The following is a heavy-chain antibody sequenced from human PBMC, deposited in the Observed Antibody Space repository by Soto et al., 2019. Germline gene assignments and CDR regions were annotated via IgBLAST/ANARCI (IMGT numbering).Heavy chain of an antibody. CDR1: GFTFSSYD. CDR2: IGTAGDT. Sequence: EVQLVESGGGLVQPGGSLRLSCAASGFTFSSYDMHWVRQATGKGLEWVSAIGTAGDTYYPGSVKGRFTISRENAKNSFYLQMNSLRAEDTAVYYCARGSYDFWFDYWGQGTLVTGSS. V-gene: IGHV3-13*01. D-gene: IGHD3-3*01. J-gene: IGHJ4*02. CDR3: ARGSYDFWFDY.